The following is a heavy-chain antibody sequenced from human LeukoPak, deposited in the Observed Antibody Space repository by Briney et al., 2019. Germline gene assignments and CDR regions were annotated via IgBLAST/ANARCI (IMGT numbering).Heavy chain of an antibody. Sequence: HPGGSLRLSCAAPGFTFSTHWMYWVRQAPGKELVWVSRISGDGSMTSYADSVKGRFTISRDNAEDTLFLQMTSLRVEDTALYFCASLLTPYHGSGGGGMDVWGQGTTVTVSS. CDR1: GFTFSTHW. D-gene: IGHD3-10*01. V-gene: IGHV3-74*01. CDR3: ASLLTPYHGSGGGGMDV. J-gene: IGHJ6*02. CDR2: ISGDGSMT.